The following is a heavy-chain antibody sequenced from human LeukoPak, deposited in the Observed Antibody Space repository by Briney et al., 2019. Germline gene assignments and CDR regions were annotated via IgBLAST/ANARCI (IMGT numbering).Heavy chain of an antibody. Sequence: WDTVSLRSGVYGGPFRNLYWTCIRKTPGRGYELIGESSHTGGITGYNPSHKSRDTIFLESSKKQFSLRVTSVTAADTGIYYCVRVPDVIARPCDTWGPGTVVTVSS. D-gene: IGHD1-1*01. CDR1: GGPFRNLY. J-gene: IGHJ5*02. CDR2: SSHTGGIT. V-gene: IGHV4-34*01. CDR3: VRVPDVIARPCDT.